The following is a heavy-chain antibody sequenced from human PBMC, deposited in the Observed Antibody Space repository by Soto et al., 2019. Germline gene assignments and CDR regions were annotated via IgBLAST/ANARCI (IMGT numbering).Heavy chain of an antibody. Sequence: GGSLGLSCAASGFTFSSYGMHWVRQAPGKGLEWVAVISYDGSNKYYADSVKGRFTISRDNSKNTLYLQMNSLRAEDTAVYYCAKDARPGYSSSWYPNYFDYWGQGTLVTVSS. D-gene: IGHD6-13*01. CDR3: AKDARPGYSSSWYPNYFDY. V-gene: IGHV3-30*18. J-gene: IGHJ4*02. CDR1: GFTFSSYG. CDR2: ISYDGSNK.